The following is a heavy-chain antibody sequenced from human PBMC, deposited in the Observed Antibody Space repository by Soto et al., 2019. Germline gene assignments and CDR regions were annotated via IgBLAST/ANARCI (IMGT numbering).Heavy chain of an antibody. V-gene: IGHV1-18*01. CDR2: ISADNVHT. CDR1: GYTFTSYG. Sequence: QVQLVQSGGEVEAPGASVKVSCKASGYTFTSYGFNWVRQAPGQGLEWMGWISADNVHTNYAQKFQGRVTMTTDTFTSTAYLELRSLRSDDTAVYYCARVGYCSGYSCHYMDVWGRGTTVTVSS. CDR3: ARVGYCSGYSCHYMDV. J-gene: IGHJ6*03. D-gene: IGHD2-2*01.